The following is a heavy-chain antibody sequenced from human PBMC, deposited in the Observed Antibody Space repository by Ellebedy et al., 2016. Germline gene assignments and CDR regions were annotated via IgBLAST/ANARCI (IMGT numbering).Heavy chain of an antibody. V-gene: IGHV1-3*01. J-gene: IGHJ6*02. Sequence: ASVKVSXKASGYTFTSYAMHWVRQAPGQRLEWMGWINAGNGNTKYSQKFQGRVTITRDTSASTAYMELSSLRSEDTAVYYCASSVQTYYYGLVYYYYGMDVWGQGTTVTVSS. D-gene: IGHD3-10*01. CDR3: ASSVQTYYYGLVYYYYGMDV. CDR2: INAGNGNT. CDR1: GYTFTSYA.